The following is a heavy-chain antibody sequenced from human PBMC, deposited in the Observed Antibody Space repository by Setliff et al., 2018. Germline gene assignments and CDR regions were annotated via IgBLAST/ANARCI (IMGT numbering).Heavy chain of an antibody. V-gene: IGHV1-69*13. CDR3: ARLPARRRYYYYMDV. CDR2: IIPTLRGPG. J-gene: IGHJ6*03. D-gene: IGHD6-6*01. Sequence: ASVKVSCKASGYTFTSYAMHWVRQAPGQRLEWMGGIIPTLRGPGNYAQKFQGRVTITADESTSTVFMELSSLTSEDTAVYYCARLPARRRYYYYMDVWGGGTTVTVSS. CDR1: GYTFTSYA.